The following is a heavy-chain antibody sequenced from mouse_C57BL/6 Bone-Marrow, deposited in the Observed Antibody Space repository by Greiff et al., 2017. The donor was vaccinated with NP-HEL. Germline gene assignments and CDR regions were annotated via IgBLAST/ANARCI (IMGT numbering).Heavy chain of an antibody. CDR1: GYAFSSSW. D-gene: IGHD1-1*01. Sequence: VKLQQSGPELVKPGASVKISCKASGYAFSSSWMNWVKQRPGKGLEWIGRIYPGDGDTNYNGKFKGKATLTADKSSSTAYMQLSSLTSEDSAVYFCARRYGSSPDYWGQGTTLTVSS. CDR2: IYPGDGDT. V-gene: IGHV1-82*01. J-gene: IGHJ2*01. CDR3: ARRYGSSPDY.